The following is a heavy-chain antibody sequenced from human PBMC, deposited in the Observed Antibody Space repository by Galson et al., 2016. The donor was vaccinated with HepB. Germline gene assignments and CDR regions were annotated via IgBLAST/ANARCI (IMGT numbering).Heavy chain of an antibody. D-gene: IGHD1-1*01. J-gene: IGHJ4*02. CDR3: ARRPGGTNPVDDYFDN. Sequence: SETLSLTCSVSGASITSYYWTWIRQSPGRALEWVGDIFYGGGTRYNASLQSRVTISADMPKNQVFLKLASVTASDTAVYYCARRPGGTNPVDDYFDNWGLGAVVTVSS. V-gene: IGHV4-59*08. CDR1: GASITSYY. CDR2: IFYGGGT.